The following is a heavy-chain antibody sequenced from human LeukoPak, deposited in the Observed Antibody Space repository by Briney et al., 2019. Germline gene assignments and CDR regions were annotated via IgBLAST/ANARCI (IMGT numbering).Heavy chain of an antibody. V-gene: IGHV4-4*09. CDR1: GGSINTYY. CDR2: IYSTGNT. CDR3: AQDDTVFGAAHFYMDV. D-gene: IGHD3-3*01. Sequence: SETLSLTCAVSGGSINTYYWSWIRQPPGKGLEWVGYIYSTGNTNYNPSLKGRVTTSLDTSKNQFSLNLSSVTAAHTTVYYCAQDDTVFGAAHFYMDVWGKGTTVTVSS. J-gene: IGHJ6*03.